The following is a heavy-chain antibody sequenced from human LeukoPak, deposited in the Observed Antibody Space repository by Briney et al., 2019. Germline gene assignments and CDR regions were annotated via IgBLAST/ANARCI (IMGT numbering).Heavy chain of an antibody. D-gene: IGHD1-1*01. V-gene: IGHV3-23*01. J-gene: IGHJ4*02. CDR1: GFTFSSYA. Sequence: GGSLRLSCAASGFTFSSYAMNWVRQAPGKGLEWVSSISGSGGSTYFADSVKGRFTISRDNSKNTLYLQMNSLRAEDTAVYYCAPNPTGNFGYWGQGTLVTVSS. CDR3: APNPTGNFGY. CDR2: ISGSGGST.